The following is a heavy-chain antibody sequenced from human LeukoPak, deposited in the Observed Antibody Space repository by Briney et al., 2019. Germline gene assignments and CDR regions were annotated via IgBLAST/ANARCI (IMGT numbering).Heavy chain of an antibody. J-gene: IGHJ4*02. V-gene: IGHV3-23*01. CDR1: GLTFSSYG. CDR3: AKAKGDSSGSFDY. CDR2: IRSGGGNK. Sequence: GGSLRLSCAASGLTFSSYGMSWVRQTPGKGLEWVSAIRSGGGNKYYADSVKGQFTISRDNSNNTLYLQMNSLRAEDTAVYYCAKAKGDSSGSFDYWGQGTLVTVSS. D-gene: IGHD6-19*01.